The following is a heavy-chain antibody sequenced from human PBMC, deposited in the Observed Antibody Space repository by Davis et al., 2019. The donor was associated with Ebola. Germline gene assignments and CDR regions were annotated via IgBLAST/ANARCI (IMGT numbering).Heavy chain of an antibody. D-gene: IGHD6-19*01. CDR1: GDTFTTYA. CDR3: ARAAFGYNSGWYADY. J-gene: IGHJ4*02. Sequence: ASVKVSCKASGDTFTTYAVHWVRQAPGQRLEWMGWINAGNGNTKYSEKFQGRVTITMDTSASTAYMELSSLRSEDTAVYYCARAAFGYNSGWYADYWGQGTLVTVSS. V-gene: IGHV1-3*01. CDR2: INAGNGNT.